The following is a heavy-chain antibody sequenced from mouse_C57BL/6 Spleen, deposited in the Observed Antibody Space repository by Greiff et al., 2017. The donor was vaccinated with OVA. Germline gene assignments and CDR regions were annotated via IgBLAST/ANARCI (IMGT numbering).Heavy chain of an antibody. CDR3: ARWDWDGVDY. CDR1: GYTFTSYG. D-gene: IGHD4-1*01. Sequence: VKLVESGAELARPGASVKLSCKASGYTFTSYGISWVKQRTGQGLEWIGEIYPRSGNTYYNEKFKGKATLTADKSSSTAYMELRSLTSEDSAVYFCARWDWDGVDYWGQGTTLTVSS. V-gene: IGHV1-81*01. J-gene: IGHJ2*01. CDR2: IYPRSGNT.